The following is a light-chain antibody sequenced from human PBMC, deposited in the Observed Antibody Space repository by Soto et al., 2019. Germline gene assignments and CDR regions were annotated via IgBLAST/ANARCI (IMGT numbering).Light chain of an antibody. Sequence: IVMTQSPAPISVSPGERATLSCRSSQSVSSNLAWYQQKPGQAPRLLIYGASTRATGIPARFSGSGSGTEFALTISSLQSEDFAVYYCQQYNNWPTSWTFGQGTKV. V-gene: IGKV3-15*01. CDR1: QSVSSN. J-gene: IGKJ1*01. CDR2: GAS. CDR3: QQYNNWPTSWT.